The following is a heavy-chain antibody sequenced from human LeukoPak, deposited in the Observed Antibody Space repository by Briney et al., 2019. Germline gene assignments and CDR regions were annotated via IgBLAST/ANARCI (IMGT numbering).Heavy chain of an antibody. D-gene: IGHD3-10*01. V-gene: IGHV3-21*01. J-gene: IGHJ5*02. CDR1: GFTFSSYS. CDR2: ISSGSSYI. Sequence: GGSLRLSCAASGFTFSSYSMNWVRQAPGKGLEWVSSISSGSSYIYYADSVKGRFTISRDNAKNSLSLQMNSLRAEDTAVYYCARPLMYYYGSETYFWFDPWGQGTLVTVSS. CDR3: ARPLMYYYGSETYFWFDP.